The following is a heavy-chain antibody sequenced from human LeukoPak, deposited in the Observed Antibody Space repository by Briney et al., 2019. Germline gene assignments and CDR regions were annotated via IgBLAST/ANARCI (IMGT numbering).Heavy chain of an antibody. D-gene: IGHD3-22*01. J-gene: IGHJ5*02. CDR1: GYSISSGYY. V-gene: IGHV4-38-2*02. CDR2: IYHSGST. Sequence: SETLSLTCTVSGYSISSGYYWGWIRQPPGKGLEWIGSIYHSGSTYYNPSLKSRVTISVDTSKNQFSLKLSSVTAADTAVYYCARDGVVAINWFDPWGQGSLVTVSS. CDR3: ARDGVVAINWFDP.